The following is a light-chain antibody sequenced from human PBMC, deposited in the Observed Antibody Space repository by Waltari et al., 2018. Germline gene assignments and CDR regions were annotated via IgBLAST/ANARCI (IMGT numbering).Light chain of an antibody. CDR2: SSN. J-gene: IGLJ1*01. V-gene: IGLV1-44*01. Sequence: QSVPTQPPSASGTPGQRVTISCSGSSSHIGTTSVTWYQQFPGQAPHLLIYSSNERPSGVPDRFSGSSSGPSASLAISGLQSEDEADYYCATWDDTLDGYVFGAGTRLTVL. CDR3: ATWDDTLDGYV. CDR1: SSHIGTTS.